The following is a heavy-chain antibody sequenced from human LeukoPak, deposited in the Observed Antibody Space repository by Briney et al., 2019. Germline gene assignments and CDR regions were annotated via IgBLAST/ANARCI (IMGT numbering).Heavy chain of an antibody. CDR3: ARSYSSSWYLYRYFDY. J-gene: IGHJ4*02. D-gene: IGHD6-13*01. V-gene: IGHV4-59*12. CDR2: IYYSGST. Sequence: SETLSLTCTVSGGSISSYYWSWIRQPPGKGLEWIGYIYYSGSTNYNPSLKSRVTISVDTSKNQFSLKLSSVTAADTAVYYCARSYSSSWYLYRYFDYWGQGTLVTVSS. CDR1: GGSISSYY.